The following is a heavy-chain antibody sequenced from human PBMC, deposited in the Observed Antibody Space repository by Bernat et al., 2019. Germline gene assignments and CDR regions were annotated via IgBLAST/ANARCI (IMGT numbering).Heavy chain of an antibody. D-gene: IGHD3-16*02. J-gene: IGHJ5*02. CDR1: GFTFSSYA. V-gene: IGHV3-23*01. CDR3: AKDGGRIWGSYRGNWFDP. CDR2: ISGSGGST. Sequence: EVQLLESGGGLVQPGGSLRLSCAASGFTFSSYAMSWVRQAPGKGLEWVSAISGSGGSTYYADAVKGRFTISRDNSKNTLYRQMNSLRAEDTAVYYCAKDGGRIWGSYRGNWFDPWGQGTLVTVSS.